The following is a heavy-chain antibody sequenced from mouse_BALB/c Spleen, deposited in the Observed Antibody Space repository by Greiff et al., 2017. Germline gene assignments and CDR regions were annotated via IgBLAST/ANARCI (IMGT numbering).Heavy chain of an antibody. CDR3: TRGLDGYYAMDY. CDR1: GYTFTSYY. J-gene: IGHJ4*01. Sequence: VQLQQSGAELVKPGASVKLSCKASGYTFTSYYMYWVKQRPGQGLEWIGEINPSNGGTNFNEKFKSKATLTVDKSSSTAYMQLSSLTSEDSAVYYCTRGLDGYYAMDYWGQGTSVTVSS. V-gene: IGHV1S81*02. D-gene: IGHD2-3*01. CDR2: INPSNGGT.